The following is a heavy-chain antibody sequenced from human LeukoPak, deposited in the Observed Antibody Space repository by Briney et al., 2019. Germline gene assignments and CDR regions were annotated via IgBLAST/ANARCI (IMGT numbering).Heavy chain of an antibody. CDR1: GFTFSIYA. J-gene: IGHJ6*02. Sequence: GGSLRLSCVASGFTFSIYAMSWVRQAPGKGLEWVSGISGSGDSTYYADSVKGRFTISRDNAKNTLYLQMNSLRAEDTAVYYCARGSGSYYYYYYGMDVWGQGTTVTVSS. CDR2: ISGSGDST. CDR3: ARGSGSYYYYYYGMDV. V-gene: IGHV3-23*01. D-gene: IGHD1-26*01.